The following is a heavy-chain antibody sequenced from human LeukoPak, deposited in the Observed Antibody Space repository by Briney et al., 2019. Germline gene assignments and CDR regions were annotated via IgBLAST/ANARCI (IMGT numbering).Heavy chain of an antibody. CDR3: TRVGYIDEGIDF. V-gene: IGHV3-7*04. J-gene: IGHJ4*02. CDR2: IKQDGSKK. Sequence: GGSLRLSCVASGFPFSSYWMTWVRQAPGKGLEWVANIKQDGSKKSYADSVKGRFTISRDNAKNSLYLQMNSLRAEDTAIYYCTRVGYIDEGIDFWGQGTLVTVSS. CDR1: GFPFSSYW. D-gene: IGHD5-24*01.